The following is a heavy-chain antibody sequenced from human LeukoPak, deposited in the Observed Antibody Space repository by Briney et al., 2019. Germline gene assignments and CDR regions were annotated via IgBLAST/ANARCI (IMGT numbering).Heavy chain of an antibody. CDR1: GFTFSSYW. J-gene: IGHJ4*02. V-gene: IGHV3-7*01. Sequence: PGGSLRLSCAASGFTFSSYWMSWVRQAPGKGLEWVANIKQGGSEKYYVDSVKGRFTISRDNAKNSLYLQMNSLRAEDTAVYYCARADYDYVWESYRQYYFDYWGQGTLVTVSS. CDR2: IKQGGSEK. CDR3: ARADYDYVWESYRQYYFDY. D-gene: IGHD3-16*02.